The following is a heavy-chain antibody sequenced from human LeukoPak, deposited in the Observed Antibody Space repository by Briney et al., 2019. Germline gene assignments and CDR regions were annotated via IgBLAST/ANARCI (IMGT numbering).Heavy chain of an antibody. CDR3: TTVGTG. CDR1: GFTFSNEW. V-gene: IGHV3-15*01. Sequence: GGSLRLSCAASGFTFSNEWMSWVRQAPGKGLEWVGRIKTKTEGETTDYPAPVRGRFTISRDDSKNTLYLQMNSLKIEDTAVYYCTTVGTGWGQGTLVTVSS. D-gene: IGHD1-14*01. J-gene: IGHJ1*01. CDR2: IKTKTEGETT.